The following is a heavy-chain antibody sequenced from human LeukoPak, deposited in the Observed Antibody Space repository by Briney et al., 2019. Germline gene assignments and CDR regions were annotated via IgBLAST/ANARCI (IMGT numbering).Heavy chain of an antibody. CDR2: IFPSTGDT. CDR1: GYAFIGYY. Sequence: GASVKVSCKASGYAFIGYYIHWVRQAPGQGLEWLGSIFPSTGDTRYAQKFQGRVTMTRDTSMSTASMDLRRLKSDDSAVYYCARDSGWGNYRSVDYFDYWGQGTLVTVSS. J-gene: IGHJ4*02. V-gene: IGHV1-2*02. CDR3: ARDSGWGNYRSVDYFDY. D-gene: IGHD3-16*02.